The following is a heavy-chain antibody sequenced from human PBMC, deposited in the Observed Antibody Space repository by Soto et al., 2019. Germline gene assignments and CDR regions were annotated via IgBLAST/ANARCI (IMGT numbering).Heavy chain of an antibody. V-gene: IGHV3-15*01. J-gene: IGHJ4*02. Sequence: GGSLSLSCAASGSTFSNAWMSWVRQSPGKGLEWVGRSKSKTGGGTTDYAAPVKGRFTISRDDSKNTLYLQMNSLKTEDTAVYYCTADRHYDFWGGYYADFDYWGQGTLVTVSS. CDR2: SKSKTGGGTT. D-gene: IGHD3-3*01. CDR3: TADRHYDFWGGYYADFDY. CDR1: GSTFSNAW.